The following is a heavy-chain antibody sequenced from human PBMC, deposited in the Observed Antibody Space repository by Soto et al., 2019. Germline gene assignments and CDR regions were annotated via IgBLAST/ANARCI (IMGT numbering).Heavy chain of an antibody. Sequence: HSQTLSLTCAISGDSVSSNSAAWNWIRQSPSRGLEWLGRTYYRSKWYNDYAVSVKSRITINPDTSKNQFSLQLNSVTHEDTAVYYCASSWGHHFWSGYPNLDVWGQGTTVTVSS. CDR3: ASSWGHHFWSGYPNLDV. V-gene: IGHV6-1*01. CDR2: TYYRSKWYN. J-gene: IGHJ6*02. CDR1: GDSVSSNSAA. D-gene: IGHD3-3*02.